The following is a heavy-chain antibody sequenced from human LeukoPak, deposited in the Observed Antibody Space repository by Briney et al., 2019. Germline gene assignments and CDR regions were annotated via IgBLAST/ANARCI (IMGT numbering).Heavy chain of an antibody. CDR3: ARADFWSGYYMDY. CDR1: GFTFSSYS. J-gene: IGHJ4*02. V-gene: IGHV3-48*01. Sequence: GGSWRLSCAASGFTFSSYSMNWVRRAPGKGLGGVSYISSSSSSIYYADSVKGRFTISRDNAKNALYMQMNSLRAEDTAVYYCARADFWSGYYMDYWGQGTLVTVSS. D-gene: IGHD3-3*01. CDR2: ISSSSSSI.